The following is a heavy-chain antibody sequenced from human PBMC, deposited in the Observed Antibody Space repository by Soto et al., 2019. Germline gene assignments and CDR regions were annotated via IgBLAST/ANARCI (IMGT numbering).Heavy chain of an antibody. CDR3: ARHLSFYGDYEYLFDY. CDR2: IYYSGST. D-gene: IGHD4-17*01. V-gene: IGHV4-39*01. J-gene: IGHJ4*02. Sequence: QLQLQESGPGLVKPSETLSLTCTVSGGSISSSSYYWGWIRQPPGKGLEWIGSIYYSGSTYYNPSLKSRVTISVDTSKNQFSLKLSSVTAADTAVYYCARHLSFYGDYEYLFDYWGQGTLVTVSS. CDR1: GGSISSSSYY.